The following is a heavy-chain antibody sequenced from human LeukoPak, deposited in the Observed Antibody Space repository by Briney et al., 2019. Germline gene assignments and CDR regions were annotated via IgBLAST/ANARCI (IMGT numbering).Heavy chain of an antibody. CDR3: ARGRVAATGVIDP. V-gene: IGHV3-30*04. CDR2: ISYDGSNK. D-gene: IGHD2-15*01. Sequence: GGSLRLSCVASGYTFSSYAMHWVRQAPGKGLEWVAVISYDGSNKYYADSVKGRFTISRDNSKNTLYLQMNSLRAEDTAVYYCARGRVAATGVIDPWGQGTLVTVSS. CDR1: GYTFSSYA. J-gene: IGHJ5*02.